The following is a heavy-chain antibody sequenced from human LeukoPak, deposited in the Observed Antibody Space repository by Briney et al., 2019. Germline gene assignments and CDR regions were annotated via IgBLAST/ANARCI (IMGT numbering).Heavy chain of an antibody. J-gene: IGHJ4*02. V-gene: IGHV3-23*01. Sequence: GGPLRLSCAPSGFTFSSYAMSWVRQAPGKALEGVSAISGSGGSTYYADSVKGRCTISRDNSTNTLYLQLNSLRAEDTAVYCCAKVGANWGLVFDYWGQGTLVTVSS. CDR3: AKVGANWGLVFDY. CDR2: ISGSGGST. CDR1: GFTFSSYA. D-gene: IGHD7-27*01.